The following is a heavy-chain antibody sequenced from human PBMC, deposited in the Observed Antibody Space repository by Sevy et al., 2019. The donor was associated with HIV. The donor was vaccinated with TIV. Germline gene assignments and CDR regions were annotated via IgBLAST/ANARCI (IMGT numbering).Heavy chain of an antibody. J-gene: IGHJ6*02. CDR3: ARAMTTVTTYGMDV. CDR2: IGTAGDT. CDR1: GFTFSSYD. Sequence: GGSLRLSCAASGFTFSSYDMHWVRQATGKGLEWVSAIGTAGDTYYPGSVKSRFTISRENAKNSLYLQMNSLRAGDTAVYYCARAMTTVTTYGMDVWGQGTTVTVSS. V-gene: IGHV3-13*01. D-gene: IGHD4-17*01.